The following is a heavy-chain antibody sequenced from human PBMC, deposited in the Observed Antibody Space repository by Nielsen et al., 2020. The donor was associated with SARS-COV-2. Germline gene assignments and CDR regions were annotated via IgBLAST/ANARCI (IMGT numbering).Heavy chain of an antibody. Sequence: SETLSLTCIVSGGTTSSGGYYWSWIRQHPGKGLEWIGYIYYSGNAYYNPSLKGRVAMSVDTSKNQFSLKLNSVTAADTAVYYCARANIIMVREVDRRRPNWFDPWGQGTLVTVSS. J-gene: IGHJ5*02. CDR2: IYYSGNA. V-gene: IGHV4-31*03. CDR3: ARANIIMVREVDRRRPNWFDP. D-gene: IGHD3-10*01. CDR1: GGTTSSGGYY.